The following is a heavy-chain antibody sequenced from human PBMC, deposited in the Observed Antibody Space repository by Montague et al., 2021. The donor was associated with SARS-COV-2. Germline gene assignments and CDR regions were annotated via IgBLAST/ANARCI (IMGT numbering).Heavy chain of an antibody. D-gene: IGHD3-10*01. CDR1: GATITSGRYY. Sequence: TLSLTCTVSGATITSGRYYWTWIRQHPGKGLEYIGNIYYNGSTYYNPSLKSRLTMSVDMSKNQFSLKQRSVTAADTAMYFCARWAALIYYYGLDVWGRGTTVTVSS. J-gene: IGHJ6*02. CDR3: ARWAALIYYYGLDV. V-gene: IGHV4-31*03. CDR2: IYYNGST.